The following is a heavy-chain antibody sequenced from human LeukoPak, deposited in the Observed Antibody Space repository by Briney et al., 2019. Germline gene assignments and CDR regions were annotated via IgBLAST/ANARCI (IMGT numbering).Heavy chain of an antibody. D-gene: IGHD1-26*01. CDR2: ISSSNRYI. CDR3: LRVYSGSPYGAY. J-gene: IGHJ4*02. CDR1: GFTFSSYS. Sequence: GGSLRLSCAASGFTFSSYSMNWVRQAPGKGLEWVSSISSSNRYIYYADSVQGRFTISSDNAKNSLYLEMNSLRADDTAVDYGLRVYSGSPYGAYWGQGNRVSVSS. V-gene: IGHV3-21*01.